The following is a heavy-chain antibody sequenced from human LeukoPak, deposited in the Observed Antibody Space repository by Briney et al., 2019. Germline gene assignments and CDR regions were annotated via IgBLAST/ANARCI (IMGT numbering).Heavy chain of an antibody. CDR1: GYSFTSYW. J-gene: IGHJ3*02. CDR3: AGPQQLVAFDI. V-gene: IGHV5-51*01. CDR2: IYPGDSDT. D-gene: IGHD6-6*01. Sequence: GESLKISCKGSGYSFTSYWIGWVRQMPGKVLEWMGIIYPGDSDTRYSPSFQGQVTVSADKSISTAYLQWSSLKASDTAMYYCAGPQQLVAFDIWGQGTMVTVSS.